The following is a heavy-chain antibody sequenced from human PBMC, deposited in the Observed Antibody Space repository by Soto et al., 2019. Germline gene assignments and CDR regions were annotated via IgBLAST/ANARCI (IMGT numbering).Heavy chain of an antibody. Sequence: QVQLQESGPGLVKPSQTLSLTCTVSGGSISSGGYYWSWIRQHPGKGLEWIGYIYYSGSTYYNPSLKSRVTISVDTSKNQFPLKLGSVTAADTAVYYCAREWEAGSGSYQYGMDVWGQGTTVTVSS. CDR3: AREWEAGSGSYQYGMDV. D-gene: IGHD3-10*01. V-gene: IGHV4-31*03. CDR2: IYYSGST. J-gene: IGHJ6*02. CDR1: GGSISSGGYY.